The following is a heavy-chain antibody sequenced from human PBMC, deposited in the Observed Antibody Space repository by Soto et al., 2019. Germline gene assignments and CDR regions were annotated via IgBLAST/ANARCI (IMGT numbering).Heavy chain of an antibody. J-gene: IGHJ6*02. CDR2: IIPIFGTA. D-gene: IGHD3-10*01. CDR1: GGTFSSYA. V-gene: IGHV1-69*13. CDR3: AIPGGALRDDYYYYYGMDV. Sequence: SVKVSCKASGGTFSSYAISWVRQAPGQGLEWMGGIIPIFGTANYAQKFQGRVTITADESTSTAYMELSSLRSEDTAVYYCAIPGGALRDDYYYYYGMDVWGQGTTVTVSS.